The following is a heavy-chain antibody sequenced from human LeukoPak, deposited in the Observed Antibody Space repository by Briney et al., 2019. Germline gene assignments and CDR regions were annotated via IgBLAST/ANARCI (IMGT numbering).Heavy chain of an antibody. CDR3: AELGITMIGGV. J-gene: IGHJ6*04. V-gene: IGHV3-74*03. CDR2: INSDGSSI. D-gene: IGHD3-10*02. CDR1: GFTFSSYW. Sequence: GGSLRLSCAASGFTFSSYWMHWVRQAPGKGLVWVSRINSDGSSIMYADSVKGRFTISRDNAKNSLYLQMNSLRAEDTAVYYCAELGITMIGGVWGKGTTVTVSS.